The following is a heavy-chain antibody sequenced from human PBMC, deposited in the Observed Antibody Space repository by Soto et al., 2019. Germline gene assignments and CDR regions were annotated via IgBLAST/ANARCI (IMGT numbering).Heavy chain of an antibody. CDR3: VRALAAVQE. CDR1: GWYLSGYY. D-gene: IGHD6-13*01. J-gene: IGHJ4*02. Sequence: QVQLQQWGAGLLKPSETLSLTCAVYGWYLSGYYWSWIRQPPGKGLEWIGEITRSGSTNYNPSLKSRVTISVDTSKQQFSLRLTSVTAADTAVYFGVRALAAVQEWGQGTLVTVSS. CDR2: ITRSGST. V-gene: IGHV4-34*01.